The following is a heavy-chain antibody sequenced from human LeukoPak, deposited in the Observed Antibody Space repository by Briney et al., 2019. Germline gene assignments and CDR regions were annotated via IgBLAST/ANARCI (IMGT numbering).Heavy chain of an antibody. Sequence: PSETLSLTCAVYGGSFSGYYWSWIRQPPGKGLEWIGEINHSGSTNYNPSLKSRVTISVDTSKNQFSLKLSSVTAVDTAVYYCARGSRGSGGSCYRNWGQGTLVTVSS. V-gene: IGHV4-34*01. D-gene: IGHD2-15*01. CDR1: GGSFSGYY. J-gene: IGHJ4*02. CDR3: ARGSRGSGGSCYRN. CDR2: INHSGST.